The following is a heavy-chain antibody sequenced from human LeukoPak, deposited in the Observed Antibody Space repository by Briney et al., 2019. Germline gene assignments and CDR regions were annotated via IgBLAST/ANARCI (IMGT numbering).Heavy chain of an antibody. D-gene: IGHD3-3*01. CDR3: AREESITIFGVVSNWFDP. CDR1: GYTFTSYD. V-gene: IGHV1-8*03. CDR2: MNPNSGNT. J-gene: IGHJ5*02. Sequence: ASVKVSCKASGYTFTSYDINWVRQATGQGLEWMGWMNPNSGNTGYAQKFQGRVTITRNTSISTAYMELSSLRSEDTAVYYCAREESITIFGVVSNWFDPWGQGTLVTVSS.